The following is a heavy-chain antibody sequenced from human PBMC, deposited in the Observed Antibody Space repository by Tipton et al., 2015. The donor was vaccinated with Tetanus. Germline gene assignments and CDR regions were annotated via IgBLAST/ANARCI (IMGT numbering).Heavy chain of an antibody. V-gene: IGHV3-7*03. CDR1: GFTFSTHA. J-gene: IGHJ4*02. CDR3: ARDPHTIRTGNHRGFDY. D-gene: IGHD3-10*01. Sequence: SLRLSCAASGFTFSTHALHWVRQAPGRGLEWVANIKQDGNEKYHVDSVKGRFTISRDNGKNLLYLQMNSLRVEDTAVYYCARDPHTIRTGNHRGFDYWGQGTKVTVSS. CDR2: IKQDGNEK.